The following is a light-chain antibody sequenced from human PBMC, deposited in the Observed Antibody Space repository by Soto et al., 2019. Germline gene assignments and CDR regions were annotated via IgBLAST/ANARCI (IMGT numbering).Light chain of an antibody. CDR3: QSYDSSLRGSGV. V-gene: IGLV1-40*01. CDR2: GHN. CDR1: YSNNEAGYE. Sequence: QSVLTQPPSVSGAPGQRVTISGTGSYSNNEAGYEAHWYQQIPGTDPQLLISGHNNRPSGVPDRFFGSKSGTSASLTIIGLQAEDEADYYCQSYDSSLRGSGVFGGGTKVTVL. J-gene: IGLJ3*02.